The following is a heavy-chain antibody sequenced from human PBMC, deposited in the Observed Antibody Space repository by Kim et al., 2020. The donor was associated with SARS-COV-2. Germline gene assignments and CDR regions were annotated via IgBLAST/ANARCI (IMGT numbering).Heavy chain of an antibody. V-gene: IGHV3-66*01. Sequence: GGSLRLSCAASGFTVRSDYMSWVRQAPGKGLEWVSVIYSFGSTYYADSVKGRFTISRDNSKSTLYLQMHSLRAEDTAVYYCASLGGMNLQFGWLDPWGQGTLVTVSS. CDR1: GFTVRSDY. CDR3: ASLGGMNLQFGWLDP. J-gene: IGHJ5*02. D-gene: IGHD3-10*01. CDR2: IYSFGST.